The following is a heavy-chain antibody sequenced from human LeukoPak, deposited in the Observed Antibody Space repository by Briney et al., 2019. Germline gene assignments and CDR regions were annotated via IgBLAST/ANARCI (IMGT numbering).Heavy chain of an antibody. D-gene: IGHD3-22*01. J-gene: IGHJ3*01. CDR2: IYYSGST. CDR1: GGSISSYY. CDR3: ARAHYYDSSGPDAFDF. V-gene: IGHV4-59*01. Sequence: SETLSLTCTVSGGSISSYYWSWIRQPPGKGLEWIGYIYYSGSTNYNPSLKSRVTISVDTSKNQFSLKLSSVTAADTAVYYCARAHYYDSSGPDAFDFWGQGTMVTVSS.